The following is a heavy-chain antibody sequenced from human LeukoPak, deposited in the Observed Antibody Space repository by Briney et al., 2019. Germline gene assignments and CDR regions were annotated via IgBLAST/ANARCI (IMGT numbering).Heavy chain of an antibody. CDR1: GCSFSSYN. Sequence: SSETLSLTCTASGCSFSSYNWSWIRQPPGKGLEWIGYIYYSGNTNYNPSLKSRVTISVDTSKNQFSLKLSSVTAADTAVYYCAREITYYGSGSYGLDYWGQGTLVTVSS. CDR3: AREITYYGSGSYGLDY. D-gene: IGHD3-10*01. J-gene: IGHJ4*02. V-gene: IGHV4-59*01. CDR2: IYYSGNT.